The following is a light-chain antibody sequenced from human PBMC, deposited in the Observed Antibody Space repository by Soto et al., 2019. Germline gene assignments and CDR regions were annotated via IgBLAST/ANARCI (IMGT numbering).Light chain of an antibody. CDR1: SSYVGSYSL. Sequence: QSVLTQPASVSGSPGQPITTSCTGTSSYVGSYSLLSWYQHHPGKAPKLIIYEDIKGPSGVSNRFSGSKSGNTASLRISGLQAEDEADYYCYTYAGGSTYLFGTGTKVTVL. J-gene: IGLJ1*01. V-gene: IGLV2-23*01. CDR2: EDI. CDR3: YTYAGGSTYL.